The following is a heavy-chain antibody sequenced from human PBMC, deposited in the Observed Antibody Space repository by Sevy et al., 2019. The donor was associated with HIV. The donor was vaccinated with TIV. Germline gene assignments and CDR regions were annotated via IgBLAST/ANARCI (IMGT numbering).Heavy chain of an antibody. D-gene: IGHD1-26*01. CDR3: ARHMWELLEADAFDI. CDR2: IFEGGST. V-gene: IGHV4-38-2*01. Sequence: SEILSLTCAVSGYSISSGYYWGWIRQPPGKGLEWIGSIFEGGSTYYNPSLKSRVTISVDTSKNQFSLNLSSVTAADTAVYYCARHMWELLEADAFDIWGQGTMVTVSS. CDR1: GYSISSGYY. J-gene: IGHJ3*02.